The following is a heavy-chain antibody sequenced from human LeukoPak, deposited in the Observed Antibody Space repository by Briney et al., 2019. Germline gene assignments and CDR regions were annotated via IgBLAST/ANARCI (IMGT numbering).Heavy chain of an antibody. Sequence: GEPLQISCKGSGYSFTSYWIGWVRQMPGKGLEWMGIIYPGDSDTRYSPSFQGQVTISADKSISTAYLQWSSLKASDTAMYYCARLRDSSGYNNFDYWGQGTLVTVSS. J-gene: IGHJ4*02. CDR3: ARLRDSSGYNNFDY. CDR1: GYSFTSYW. D-gene: IGHD3-22*01. CDR2: IYPGDSDT. V-gene: IGHV5-51*01.